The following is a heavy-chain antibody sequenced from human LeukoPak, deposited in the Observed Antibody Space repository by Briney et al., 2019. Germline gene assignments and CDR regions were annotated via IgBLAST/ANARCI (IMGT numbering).Heavy chain of an antibody. D-gene: IGHD3-22*01. Sequence: GGSLRLSCAASGFTVSSNYMSWVRQAPGKGLEWVSVIYSGGSTYYADSVKGRFTISRDNAKNSLYLQMNSMRAEDTAVYYCASTLNYYDSSATSMFLKYYFDYWGQGTLVTVSS. J-gene: IGHJ4*02. CDR1: GFTVSSNY. CDR2: IYSGGST. CDR3: ASTLNYYDSSATSMFLKYYFDY. V-gene: IGHV3-66*01.